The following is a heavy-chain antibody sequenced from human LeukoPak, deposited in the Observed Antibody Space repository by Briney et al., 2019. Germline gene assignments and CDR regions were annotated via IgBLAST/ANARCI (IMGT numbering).Heavy chain of an antibody. J-gene: IGHJ4*02. Sequence: SGPTLVNPTQTLTLTCTFSGFSLSTSGMYVSWIRQPPGKALEWLARIDWDDDKYYSTSLRTRPTISKDTSKNQVVLTMTNLDPVDTGTYYCARKSRGSYGYYFDYWGQGALVTVSS. CDR2: IDWDDDK. V-gene: IGHV2-70*11. D-gene: IGHD5-18*01. CDR3: ARKSRGSYGYYFDY. CDR1: GFSLSTSGMY.